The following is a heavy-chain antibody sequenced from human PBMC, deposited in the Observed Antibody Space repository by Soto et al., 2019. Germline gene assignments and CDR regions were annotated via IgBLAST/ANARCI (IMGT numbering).Heavy chain of an antibody. J-gene: IGHJ4*02. CDR2: IYYSGST. Sequence: SEILSLTCTVSGGSISSGGYYWSWIRQHPGKGLEWIGYIYYSGSTYYNPSLKSRVTISVDTSKNQFSLKLSSVTAADTAVYYCARWVTFGVVIVIRNFDYWGQGTLVTVSS. CDR1: GGSISSGGYY. V-gene: IGHV4-31*03. CDR3: ARWVTFGVVIVIRNFDY. D-gene: IGHD3-16*02.